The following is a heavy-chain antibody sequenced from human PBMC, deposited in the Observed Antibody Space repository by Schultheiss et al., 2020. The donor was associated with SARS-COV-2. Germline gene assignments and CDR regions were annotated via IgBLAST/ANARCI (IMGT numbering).Heavy chain of an antibody. CDR1: GGSISSYY. V-gene: IGHV4-59*08. CDR2: IYYSGST. D-gene: IGHD2-2*01. J-gene: IGHJ4*02. Sequence: SETLSLTCTVSGGSISSYYWSWIRQPPGKGLEWIGYIYYSGSTYYNPSLKSRVTISVDTSKNQFSLKLSSVTAADTAVYYCARHGDAYCSSTSCELDYWGPGTLVTVSS. CDR3: ARHGDAYCSSTSCELDY.